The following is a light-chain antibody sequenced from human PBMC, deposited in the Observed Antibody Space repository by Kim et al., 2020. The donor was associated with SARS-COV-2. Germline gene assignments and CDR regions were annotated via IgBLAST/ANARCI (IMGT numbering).Light chain of an antibody. CDR2: GAS. CDR1: QSISSN. CDR3: QQYHNWPLT. J-gene: IGKJ4*01. Sequence: EIVMTQSPVTLSVSPGERATLSCRASQSISSNLAWYQQKPDQSPRLVIFGASTRATGIPARFSGSGSGTEFTLTISSLQSEDFAVYYCQQYHNWPLTFGGGTKLEI. V-gene: IGKV3D-15*01.